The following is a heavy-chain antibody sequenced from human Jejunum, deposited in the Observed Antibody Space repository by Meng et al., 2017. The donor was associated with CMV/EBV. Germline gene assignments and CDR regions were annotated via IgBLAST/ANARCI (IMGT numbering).Heavy chain of an antibody. CDR1: GDSVSSYY. D-gene: IGHD6-6*01. J-gene: IGHJ4*02. CDR3: ARAYSSSCRVDY. Sequence: NVAGDSVSSYYWSWIRQPPGKGLEWIGHVYHTVTTNYNPSLKSRVTISVDTSKNQFSLRLSSVTAADTAVYYCARAYSSSCRVDYWGQGTLVTVSS. V-gene: IGHV4-59*02. CDR2: VYHTVTT.